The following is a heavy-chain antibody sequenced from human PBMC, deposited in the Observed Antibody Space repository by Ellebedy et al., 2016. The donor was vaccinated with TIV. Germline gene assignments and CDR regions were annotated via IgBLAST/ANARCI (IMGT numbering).Heavy chain of an antibody. J-gene: IGHJ3*02. CDR2: IYSGSRT. D-gene: IGHD3-10*01. CDR3: ARLELLATPDAFDI. CDR1: GFSASSNY. V-gene: IGHV3-53*01. Sequence: GGSLRLSXAASGFSASSNYMSWVRQLPGKGLEGVSIIYSGSRTSYADSVKGRFTISRDKSKNTLYLQMNSLRAENTALDYCARLELLATPDAFDIWGQGTMVTVPS.